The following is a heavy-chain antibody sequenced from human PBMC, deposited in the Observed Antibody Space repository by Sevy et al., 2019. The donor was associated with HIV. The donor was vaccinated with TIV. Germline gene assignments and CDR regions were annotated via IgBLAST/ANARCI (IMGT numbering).Heavy chain of an antibody. CDR2: IIPIFGTA. J-gene: IGHJ3*02. CDR1: GGTFISYA. V-gene: IGHV1-69*13. CDR3: AGDRYYVSSDYRSKRIDI. D-gene: IGHD3-22*01. Sequence: ASVKVSCKASGGTFISYAISWVRQAPGQGLEWMGGIIPIFGTANYAQKFQGRVTVTGDESTSTAYMELSSLRSEDTAVDYGAGDRYYVSSDYRSKRIDIWGQGTMVTVSS.